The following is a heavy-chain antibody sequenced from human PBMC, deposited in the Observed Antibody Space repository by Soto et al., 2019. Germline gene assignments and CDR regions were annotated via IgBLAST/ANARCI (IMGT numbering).Heavy chain of an antibody. CDR2: IYYSGST. CDR3: ARASPVVTDV. D-gene: IGHD5-18*01. V-gene: IGHV4-30-4*01. CDR1: CGSISSGDYY. J-gene: IGHJ6*02. Sequence: SETLSLTCTVSCGSISSGDYYWSWIRQPPGKGLEWIGYIYYSGSTYYNPSLKSRVTISVDTSKNQFSLKLSSVTAADTAVYYCARASPVVTDVWGQGTTVTAP.